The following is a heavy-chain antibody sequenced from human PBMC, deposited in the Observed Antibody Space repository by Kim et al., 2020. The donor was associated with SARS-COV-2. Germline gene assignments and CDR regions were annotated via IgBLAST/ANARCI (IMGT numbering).Heavy chain of an antibody. CDR1: GGSISSSSYY. V-gene: IGHV4-39*01. CDR3: ARPIRGYSYGPNYYYYYYMDV. J-gene: IGHJ6*03. CDR2: IYYSGST. Sequence: SETLSLTCTVSGGSISSSSYYWGWIRQPPGKGLEWIGSIYYSGSTYYNPSLKSRVTISVDTSKNQFSLKLSSVTAADTAVYYCARPIRGYSYGPNYYYYYYMDVWGKGTTVTVSS. D-gene: IGHD5-18*01.